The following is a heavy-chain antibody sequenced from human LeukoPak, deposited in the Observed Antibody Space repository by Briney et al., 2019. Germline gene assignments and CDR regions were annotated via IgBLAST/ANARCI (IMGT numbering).Heavy chain of an antibody. CDR1: GGTFSSYA. J-gene: IGHJ6*03. D-gene: IGHD5-24*01. V-gene: IGHV1-69*05. CDR3: ARGRRDGYNFGYYYYYMDV. CDR2: IIPIFGTA. Sequence: SVKASCKASGGTFSSYAISWVRQAPGQGLEWMGGIIPIFGTANYAQKFQGRVTITTDESTSTAYMELSSLRSEDTAVYYCARGRRDGYNFGYYYYYMDVWGKGTTVTVSS.